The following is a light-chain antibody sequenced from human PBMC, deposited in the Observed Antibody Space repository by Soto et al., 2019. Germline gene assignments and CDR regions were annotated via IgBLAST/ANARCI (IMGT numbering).Light chain of an antibody. CDR3: QQYYSYPLT. Sequence: DIQLTQSPSFLSASVGDRVTITCRASQGISSYLAWYQQKPGKAPNLLIHTASTLQSGVPSRFSGSGSGTEFTLTISSLQPEDFATYYCQQYYSYPLTFGGGTKVDIK. CDR1: QGISSY. J-gene: IGKJ4*01. CDR2: TAS. V-gene: IGKV1-9*01.